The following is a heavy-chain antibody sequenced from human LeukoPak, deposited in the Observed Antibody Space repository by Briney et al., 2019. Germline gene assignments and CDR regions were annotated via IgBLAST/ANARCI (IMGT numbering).Heavy chain of an antibody. CDR3: ARGPYGDYLY. CDR2: IYTSGST. CDR1: GGSISSGSYY. J-gene: IGHJ4*02. V-gene: IGHV4-61*02. D-gene: IGHD4-17*01. Sequence: SETLSLTCTGSGGSISSGSYYWSWIRQPAGKGLEWIGRIYTSGSTNYNPSLKSRVTISVDTSKNQFSLKLSSVTAADTAVYYCARGPYGDYLYWGQGTLVTVSS.